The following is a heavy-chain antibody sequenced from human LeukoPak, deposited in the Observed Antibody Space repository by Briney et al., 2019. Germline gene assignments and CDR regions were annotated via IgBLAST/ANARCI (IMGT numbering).Heavy chain of an antibody. CDR1: GGSFSGYY. J-gene: IGHJ5*02. V-gene: IGHV4-34*01. D-gene: IGHD2-15*01. Sequence: PSETLSLTCAVYGGSFSGYYWSWIRQPPGKGLEWIGEINHSGSTNYNPSLKSRVTIPVDTSKNQFSLKLSSVTAADTAVYYCAKGSGGRRPNWFDPWGQGTLVTVSS. CDR3: AKGSGGRRPNWFDP. CDR2: INHSGST.